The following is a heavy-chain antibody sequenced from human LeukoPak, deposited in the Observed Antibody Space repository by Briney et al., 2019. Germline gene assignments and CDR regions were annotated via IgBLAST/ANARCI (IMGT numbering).Heavy chain of an antibody. D-gene: IGHD5-18*01. Sequence: PGGSLRLSCAASGFTFSSYSMNWVRQAPGKGLEWVSYISSSSTIYYADSVKGRFTISRDNAKNSLYLQMNSLRAEDTAVYYCARDQNTAMVTSWFDPWGQGTLVTVSS. V-gene: IGHV3-48*01. CDR2: ISSSSTI. CDR1: GFTFSSYS. CDR3: ARDQNTAMVTSWFDP. J-gene: IGHJ5*02.